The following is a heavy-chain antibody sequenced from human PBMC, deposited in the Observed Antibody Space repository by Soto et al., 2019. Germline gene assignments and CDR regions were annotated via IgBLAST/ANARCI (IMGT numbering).Heavy chain of an antibody. Sequence: PGGSLRLSCAASGFTFSRYGMNWVRQAPGKGLEWVSYISSGSSTIYYADSVKGRFTISRDNAKNSLYLQMNSLRDEDTAVYYCARGLYYYDSRGYWGYWGQGT. CDR3: ARGLYYYDSRGYWGY. CDR2: ISSGSSTI. V-gene: IGHV3-48*02. J-gene: IGHJ4*02. D-gene: IGHD3-22*01. CDR1: GFTFSRYG.